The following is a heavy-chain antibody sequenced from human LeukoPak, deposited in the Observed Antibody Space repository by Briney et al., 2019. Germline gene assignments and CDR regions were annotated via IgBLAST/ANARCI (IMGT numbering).Heavy chain of an antibody. CDR3: ARHRSPLESFHH. CDR1: GASISSHR. CDR2: VHYSGAT. J-gene: IGHJ1*01. Sequence: PSETLSLTCTVSGASISSHRWTWIRQTPGKGLEWIGYVHYSGATNYNPSLKSRVTMSVDTSKDQFSLKLNSVNAADTAMYYCARHRSPLESFHHWGQGTLVTVSS. V-gene: IGHV4-59*08. D-gene: IGHD3-3*01.